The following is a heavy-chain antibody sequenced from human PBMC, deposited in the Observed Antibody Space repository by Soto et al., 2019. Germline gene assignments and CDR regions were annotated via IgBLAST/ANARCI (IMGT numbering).Heavy chain of an antibody. J-gene: IGHJ6*03. V-gene: IGHV3-33*01. Sequence: QVHLVESGGGVVQPGRSLRLSCAASGFTFSSYGMHWVRQAPGKGLEWVAIIWYDGSNKYYADSVKGRLTISRDNSKNTLYLQMNSLRVEDTAVYYCARDHTATGYYYMDVWGKGTTVTVSS. D-gene: IGHD2-2*02. CDR1: GFTFSSYG. CDR3: ARDHTATGYYYMDV. CDR2: IWYDGSNK.